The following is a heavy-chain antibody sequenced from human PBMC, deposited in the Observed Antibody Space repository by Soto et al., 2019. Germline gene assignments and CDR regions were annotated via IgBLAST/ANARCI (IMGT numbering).Heavy chain of an antibody. Sequence: PGGSLRLSCAASGFSFSSYGMHWVRQAPGKGLEWVAMISYDGTDEYYADSVKGRFTISRDNSKNAVYQQMNSLRAEDTAVYYWATHVYDWTRDFDHWGQGTLVTVSS. CDR2: ISYDGTDE. V-gene: IGHV3-30*03. J-gene: IGHJ4*02. D-gene: IGHD1-20*01. CDR3: ATHVYDWTRDFDH. CDR1: GFSFSSYG.